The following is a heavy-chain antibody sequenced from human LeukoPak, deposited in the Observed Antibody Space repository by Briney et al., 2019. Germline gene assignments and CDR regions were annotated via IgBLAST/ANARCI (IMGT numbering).Heavy chain of an antibody. D-gene: IGHD3-16*01. CDR2: IYHSGST. V-gene: IGHV4-59*04. CDR3: ARHYGP. CDR1: GVSISSYH. Sequence: SETLSLTCTVSGVSISSYHWTWIRQPPGKGLEWMGEIYHSGSTYYNPSLRSRVTISVDTSKNQFSLKLNSVTAADTAVYYCARHYGPWGQGTLVTVSS. J-gene: IGHJ5*02.